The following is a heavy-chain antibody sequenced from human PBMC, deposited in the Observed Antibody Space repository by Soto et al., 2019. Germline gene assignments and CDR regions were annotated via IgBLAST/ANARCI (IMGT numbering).Heavy chain of an antibody. CDR3: VKDGAVTDYTYLDS. D-gene: IGHD4-4*01. CDR2: ISWDGYST. V-gene: IGHV3-43*01. CDR1: GFTFDDYS. J-gene: IGHJ4*02. Sequence: EVQMVESGGVVVQPGGSLRLSCAASGFTFDDYSVHWVRQAPGKGPEWVSLISWDGYSTFYADSVKGRFTISRDNSKNSLYLQMNSLTTEDTAFYYCVKDGAVTDYTYLDSWGQGALVTVSS.